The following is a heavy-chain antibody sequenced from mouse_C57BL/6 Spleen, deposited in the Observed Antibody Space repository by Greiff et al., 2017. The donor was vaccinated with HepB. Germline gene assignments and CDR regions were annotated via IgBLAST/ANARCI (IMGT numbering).Heavy chain of an antibody. V-gene: IGHV1-54*01. D-gene: IGHD2-5*01. CDR3: AREEYSNSWFAY. Sequence: VQLQQSGAELVRPGTSVKVSCKASGYAFTNYLIEWVKQRPGQGLEWIGVINPGSGGTNYNEKFKGKATLTADKSSSTAYMQLSSLTSEDSAVYFCAREEYSNSWFAYWGQGTLVTVSA. J-gene: IGHJ3*01. CDR1: GYAFTNYL. CDR2: INPGSGGT.